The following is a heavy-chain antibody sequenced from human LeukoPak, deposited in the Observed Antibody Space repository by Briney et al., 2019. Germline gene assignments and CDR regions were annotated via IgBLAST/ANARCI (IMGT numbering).Heavy chain of an antibody. CDR2: IKQDGSEK. Sequence: GGSLRLSCAASGFIFSSYWMSWVRQAPGKGLEWVANIKQDGSEKYYVDSVKGRFTISRDNAKNSLYLEMNSLRAEDTAVYYCARDQYGDYEGYFDYWGQGTLDTVSS. V-gene: IGHV3-7*01. CDR3: ARDQYGDYEGYFDY. D-gene: IGHD4-17*01. CDR1: GFIFSSYW. J-gene: IGHJ4*02.